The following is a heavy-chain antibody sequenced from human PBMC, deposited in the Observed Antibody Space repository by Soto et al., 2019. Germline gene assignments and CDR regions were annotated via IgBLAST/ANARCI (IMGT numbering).Heavy chain of an antibody. CDR2: ISSSGSTI. CDR3: ARGQYYDILTGSPLDY. CDR1: GFTFGSYE. D-gene: IGHD3-9*01. V-gene: IGHV3-48*03. Sequence: EVQLVESGGGLVQPGGSLRLSCAASGFTFGSYEMNWVRQAPGKGLEWVSYISSSGSTIYYADSVKGRFTISRDNAKNSLYLQMNSLRAEDTAVYYCARGQYYDILTGSPLDYWGQGTLVTVSS. J-gene: IGHJ4*02.